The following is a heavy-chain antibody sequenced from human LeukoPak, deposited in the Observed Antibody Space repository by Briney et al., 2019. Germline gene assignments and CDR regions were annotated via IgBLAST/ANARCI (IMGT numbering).Heavy chain of an antibody. D-gene: IGHD3-9*01. Sequence: GGSLRLPCAASGFTFSSYWMHWVRQAPGKGRVWVSRISTDASSTTYADSVKGRFTISRDNAKDPLYLQMNSLRAEDTAVYYCAASGGYDILTGCYPGGGGFDYWGQGTLVTVSS. CDR3: AASGGYDILTGCYPGGGGFDY. CDR2: ISTDASST. J-gene: IGHJ4*02. V-gene: IGHV3-74*01. CDR1: GFTFSSYW.